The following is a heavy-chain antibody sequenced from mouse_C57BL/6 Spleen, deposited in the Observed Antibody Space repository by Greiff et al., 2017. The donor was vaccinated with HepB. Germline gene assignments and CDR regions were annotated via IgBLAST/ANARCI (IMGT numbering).Heavy chain of an antibody. CDR1: GYTFTSYG. J-gene: IGHJ2*01. V-gene: IGHV1-81*01. Sequence: VKLMESGAELARPGASVKLSCKASGYTFTSYGISWVKQRTGQGLEWIGEIYPRSGNTYYNEKFKGKATLTADKSSSTAYIELRSLTSEDSAVYFCARGGFITTVVATTGYFDYWGQGTTLTVSS. CDR3: ARGGFITTVVATTGYFDY. CDR2: IYPRSGNT. D-gene: IGHD1-1*01.